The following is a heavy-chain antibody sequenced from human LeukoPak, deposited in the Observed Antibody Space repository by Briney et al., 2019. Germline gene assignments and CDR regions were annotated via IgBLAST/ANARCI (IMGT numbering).Heavy chain of an antibody. Sequence: GGSLILSCAASGFTFSSYWMSWVRQAPGKGLEWVANIKQDGSEKYYVDSVKGRFTISRDNAKNSLYLQMNSLRAEDTAVYYCARDQVKFINTAIFDYWGQGTLVTVSS. CDR1: GFTFSSYW. D-gene: IGHD3-10*01. J-gene: IGHJ4*02. CDR2: IKQDGSEK. V-gene: IGHV3-7*01. CDR3: ARDQVKFINTAIFDY.